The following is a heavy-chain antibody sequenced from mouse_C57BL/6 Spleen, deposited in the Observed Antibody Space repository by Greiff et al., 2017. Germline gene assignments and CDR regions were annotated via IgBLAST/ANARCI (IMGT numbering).Heavy chain of an antibody. J-gene: IGHJ2*01. CDR1: GYTFTSYW. V-gene: IGHV1-64*01. CDR3: AREGTGPYFDY. CDR2: IHPNSGST. D-gene: IGHD4-1*01. Sequence: QVQLQQPGAELVKPGASVKLSCKASGYTFTSYWMHWVKQRPGQGLEWIGMIHPNSGSTNYNEKFKSKATLTVDKSSSPAYMQLSSLTSEDSAVYYCAREGTGPYFDYWGQGTTLTVSS.